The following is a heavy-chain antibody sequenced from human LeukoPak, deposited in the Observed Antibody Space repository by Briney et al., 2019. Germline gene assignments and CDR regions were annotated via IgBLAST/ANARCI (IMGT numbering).Heavy chain of an antibody. CDR2: IKQDGSEK. V-gene: IGHV3-7*01. Sequence: GGSLRLSCAASGFTFSSYWMSWVRQAPGKGLEWVANIKQDGSEKYYVDSVKGRFTISRDNAKNSLYLQMNSLRAEDTAVYYCASGGSGEYYYMDVWSKGTTVTVSS. D-gene: IGHD3-10*01. CDR3: ASGGSGEYYYMDV. J-gene: IGHJ6*03. CDR1: GFTFSSYW.